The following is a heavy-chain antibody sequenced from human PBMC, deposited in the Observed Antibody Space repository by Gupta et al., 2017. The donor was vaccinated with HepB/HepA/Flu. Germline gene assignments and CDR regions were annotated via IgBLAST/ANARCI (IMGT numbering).Heavy chain of an antibody. J-gene: IGHJ4*02. D-gene: IGHD1-20*01. V-gene: IGHV1-8*01. CDR2: MHPNSGNT. Sequence: QVQLVQSGAEVKKPGASVTVSCKASGYTFTSYDINWVRQATGQGLEWMGWMHPNSGNTGYAQKFQGRVTMTRNTSISTAYMELSSLRSEDTAVYDCARASITGTRGGRRQPPYYWGQGTLVTVSS. CDR3: ARASITGTRGGRRQPPYY. CDR1: GYTFTSYD.